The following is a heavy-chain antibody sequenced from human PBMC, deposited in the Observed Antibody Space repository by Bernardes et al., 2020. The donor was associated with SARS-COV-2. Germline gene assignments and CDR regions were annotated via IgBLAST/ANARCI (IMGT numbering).Heavy chain of an antibody. D-gene: IGHD2-15*01. Sequence: SNTLHLICTFSGGSISSYYWSWIRQPPGKGLEWIGYIYYSGSTNYNPSLKSRVTISVDTSKNQFSLKLSSVTAADTAVYYCARVGGYCSGGSCYSNWGQGTLVTVSS. CDR2: IYYSGST. CDR1: GGSISSYY. J-gene: IGHJ4*02. CDR3: ARVGGYCSGGSCYSN. V-gene: IGHV4-59*07.